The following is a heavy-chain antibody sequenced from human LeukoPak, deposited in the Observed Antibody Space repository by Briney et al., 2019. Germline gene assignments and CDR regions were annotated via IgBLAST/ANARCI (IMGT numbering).Heavy chain of an antibody. J-gene: IGHJ4*02. Sequence: GGSLRLSCAAPGFTFSSYGMHWVRQAPGKGLEWVAVISYDGSNKYYADSVKGRFAISRDNSKNTLYLQMNSLRAEDTAVYYCAKAPGYSSSFDYWGQGTLVTVSS. V-gene: IGHV3-30*18. CDR3: AKAPGYSSSFDY. CDR1: GFTFSSYG. CDR2: ISYDGSNK. D-gene: IGHD6-13*01.